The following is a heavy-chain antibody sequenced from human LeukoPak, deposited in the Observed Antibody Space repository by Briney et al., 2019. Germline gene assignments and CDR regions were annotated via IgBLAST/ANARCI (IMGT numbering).Heavy chain of an antibody. Sequence: GGSLRLSCAASGFTFSSFAMNWVRQAPGKGLEYVSAISSNGGSTYFANSVKGRFTISRDNSKNTLYLQLGSLRPEDMAVYYCIPSGFWGQGILVTVSS. CDR3: IPSGF. V-gene: IGHV3-64*01. D-gene: IGHD3-10*01. CDR2: ISSNGGST. J-gene: IGHJ4*02. CDR1: GFTFSSFA.